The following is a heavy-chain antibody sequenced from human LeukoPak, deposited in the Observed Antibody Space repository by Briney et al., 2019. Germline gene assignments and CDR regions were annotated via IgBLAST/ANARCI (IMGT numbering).Heavy chain of an antibody. CDR2: MNPNSGNT. V-gene: IGHV1-8*03. CDR1: GYTFTSYD. Sequence: ASVKVSCKASGYTFTSYDINWLRQATGQGLEWMGWMNPNSGNTGYAQKFQGRVTITRNTSISTAYMELSSLRSEDTAVYYCARGEGLLWFGELYNWFDPWGQGTLVTVSS. CDR3: ARGEGLLWFGELYNWFDP. D-gene: IGHD3-10*01. J-gene: IGHJ5*02.